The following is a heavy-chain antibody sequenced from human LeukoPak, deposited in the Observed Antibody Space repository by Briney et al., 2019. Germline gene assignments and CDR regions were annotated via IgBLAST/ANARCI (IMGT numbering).Heavy chain of an antibody. Sequence: PSGTLSLTCAVSGGSISSSNWWSWVRQPPGKGLEWIGEIYHSGSTNYNPSLKSRVTISVDKSKNQFSLKLSSVTAADTAVYYCARVGSGRSLAIAAAYDSAFDIWGQGTMVTVSS. J-gene: IGHJ3*02. CDR1: GGSISSSNW. CDR3: ARVGSGRSLAIAAAYDSAFDI. CDR2: IYHSGST. D-gene: IGHD6-13*01. V-gene: IGHV4-4*02.